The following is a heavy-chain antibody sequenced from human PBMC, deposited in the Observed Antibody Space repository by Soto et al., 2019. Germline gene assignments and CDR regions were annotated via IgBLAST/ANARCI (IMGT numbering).Heavy chain of an antibody. CDR1: GYTLTGYY. V-gene: IGHV1-2*04. J-gene: IGHJ5*02. D-gene: IGHD2-15*01. CDR3: ARGTVVVVSARNNWFDP. Sequence: QVQLVQSGAEVKKPGASVKVSCKASGYTLTGYYMHWVRQAPGQGLEWMGWINPNSGGTNYAQKFQGWVTMTRDTSISRAYMERCRRRSDDTAVYYWARGTVVVVSARNNWFDPWGQGTLVTVSS. CDR2: INPNSGGT.